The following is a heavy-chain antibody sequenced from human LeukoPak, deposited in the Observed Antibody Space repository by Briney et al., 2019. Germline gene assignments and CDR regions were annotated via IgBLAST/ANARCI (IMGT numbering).Heavy chain of an antibody. J-gene: IGHJ4*02. D-gene: IGHD6-19*01. CDR3: TRYTVAASDY. CDR2: IKTNSEGGAT. V-gene: IGHV3-15*01. CDR1: GFAISANY. Sequence: GGSLRLSCAASGFAISANYMSWVRQAPGKGLEWVGRIKTNSEGGATDYAAPVKGRFTISRNDSKNTLYLQMNSLKTEDTGLYFCTRYTVAASDYWGQGTLVTVSS.